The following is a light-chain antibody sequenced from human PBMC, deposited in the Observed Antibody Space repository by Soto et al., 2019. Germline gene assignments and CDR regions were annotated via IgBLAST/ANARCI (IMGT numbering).Light chain of an antibody. V-gene: IGLV2-11*01. CDR2: DVN. J-gene: IGLJ2*01. CDR3: SSYAGFYTLL. Sequence: QSALTQPRSVSGSPGQSVTISCTGTSSDVGGYNYVSWYQQHPGKAPKHIIYDVNKRPSGVPGRLSASKSGNTASLTISGLQAEDEADYYCSSYAGFYTLLFGGGTKLTVL. CDR1: SSDVGGYNY.